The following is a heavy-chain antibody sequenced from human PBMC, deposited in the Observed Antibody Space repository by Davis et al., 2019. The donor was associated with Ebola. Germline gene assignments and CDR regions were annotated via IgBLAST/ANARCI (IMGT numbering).Heavy chain of an antibody. V-gene: IGHV3-9*01. CDR3: TKDSGPDYSDSSGVDY. Sequence: SLKISCAASGFTFDDYAMHWVRQAPGKGLEWVSGISWNSGSIGYADSVKGRFTISRDNAKNSLYLQMNSLRAEATALYYCTKDSGPDYSDSSGVDYWVQGTLVTVSS. CDR2: ISWNSGSI. D-gene: IGHD3-22*01. J-gene: IGHJ4*02. CDR1: GFTFDDYA.